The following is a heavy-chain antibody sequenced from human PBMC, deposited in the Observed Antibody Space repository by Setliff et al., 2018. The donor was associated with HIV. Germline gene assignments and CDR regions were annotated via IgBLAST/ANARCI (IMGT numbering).Heavy chain of an antibody. D-gene: IGHD2-21*02. Sequence: SETLSLTCTVSGGSISEYYWSWIRQPPGKGLEWIGYIDYSGSTNYNASLKRRVTISVDMSKNQFSLKLSSVTAADTAVYYCASGNCAGDCYHDYWGQGTLVTVSS. CDR3: ASGNCAGDCYHDY. V-gene: IGHV4-59*08. CDR2: IDYSGST. J-gene: IGHJ4*02. CDR1: GGSISEYY.